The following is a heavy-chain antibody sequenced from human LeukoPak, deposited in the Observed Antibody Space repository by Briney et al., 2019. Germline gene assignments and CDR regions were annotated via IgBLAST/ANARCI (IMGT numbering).Heavy chain of an antibody. CDR3: AKASRAVNYYFDY. D-gene: IGHD1-1*01. Sequence: GGSLRLSCAASGFTFGSYAMSWVRQAPGKGLEWVSAISGSGGSTYYADSVKGRFTISRDNSKNTLYLQMNSLRAEDTAVYYCAKASRAVNYYFDYWGQGTLVTVSS. V-gene: IGHV3-23*01. J-gene: IGHJ4*02. CDR2: ISGSGGST. CDR1: GFTFGSYA.